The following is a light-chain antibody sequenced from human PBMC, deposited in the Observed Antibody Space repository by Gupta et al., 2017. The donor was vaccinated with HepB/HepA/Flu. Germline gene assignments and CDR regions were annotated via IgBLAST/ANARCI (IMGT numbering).Light chain of an antibody. J-gene: IGKJ3*01. CDR1: QSVSSN. Sequence: EIVMTQSPATLSVSPGERATLSCRASQSVSSNLAWYQQKPGQAPRLLIYGASTRATGIPARFSGSGSGTEFTLTISSLQSEDFAVYYCQQYYNWVFTFGPGTKVDIK. CDR3: QQYYNWVFT. CDR2: GAS. V-gene: IGKV3-15*01.